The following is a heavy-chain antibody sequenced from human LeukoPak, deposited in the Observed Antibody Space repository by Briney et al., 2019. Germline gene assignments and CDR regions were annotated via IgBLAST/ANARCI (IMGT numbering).Heavy chain of an antibody. D-gene: IGHD3-22*01. Sequence: PSETLSLTCTVSGGSISSYYWSWIRQPPGKGLEWIGYIYYSGSTNYSPSLKSRVTISEDTSKNQFSLKLSSVTAADTAVYYCAGIQYYYDSSGYYPEYYYYYYMDVWGKGTTVTVSS. CDR1: GGSISSYY. V-gene: IGHV4-59*01. CDR3: AGIQYYYDSSGYYPEYYYYYYMDV. J-gene: IGHJ6*03. CDR2: IYYSGST.